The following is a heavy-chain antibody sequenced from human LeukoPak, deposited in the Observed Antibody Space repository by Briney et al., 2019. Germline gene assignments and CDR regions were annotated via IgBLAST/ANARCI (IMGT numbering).Heavy chain of an antibody. J-gene: IGHJ3*02. V-gene: IGHV3-30*04. Sequence: GGSLRLSCAASGFTFSSYAMHWVRQAPGKGPEWVAVISHDGTNKYYADSVKGRFTISRDNSKNTLYLQMNSLRAEDTAVYYCARESSSGWYSDAFDIWGQGTLVTVSS. D-gene: IGHD6-19*01. CDR2: ISHDGTNK. CDR3: ARESSSGWYSDAFDI. CDR1: GFTFSSYA.